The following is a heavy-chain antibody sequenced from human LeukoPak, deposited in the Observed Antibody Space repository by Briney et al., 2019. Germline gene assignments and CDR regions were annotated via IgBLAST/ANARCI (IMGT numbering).Heavy chain of an antibody. CDR3: ARGGITPYCSITSCPAAHFDY. V-gene: IGHV3-53*04. CDR2: IYSGDTT. CDR1: GFTISTNF. J-gene: IGHJ4*02. Sequence: GGSLTLTCAASGFTISTNFLSWVRQPPGKGLEWFSVIYSGDTTYYEDSEKGRFTISRHNSENTLYLQMSNLRTEDTSAYYCARGGITPYCSITSCPAAHFDYWGQGTLVTVSS. D-gene: IGHD2-2*01.